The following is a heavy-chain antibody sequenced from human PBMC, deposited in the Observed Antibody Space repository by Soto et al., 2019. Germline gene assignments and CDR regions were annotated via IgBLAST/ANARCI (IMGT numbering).Heavy chain of an antibody. Sequence: SETQSLISTVSVGSISSYYWSWIRQPPGKGLEWIGYIYYSGSTNYNPSLKSRVTISVDTSKNQFSLKLSSVTAADTAVYYCARGVRYFDYWGHGTLVNVSP. D-gene: IGHD1-1*01. CDR2: IYYSGST. J-gene: IGHJ4*01. CDR1: VGSISSYY. V-gene: IGHV4-59*01. CDR3: ARGVRYFDY.